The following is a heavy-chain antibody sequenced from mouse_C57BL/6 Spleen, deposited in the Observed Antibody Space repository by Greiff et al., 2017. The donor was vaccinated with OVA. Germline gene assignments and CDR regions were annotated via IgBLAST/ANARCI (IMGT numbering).Heavy chain of an antibody. Sequence: QVQLQQSGAELVKPGDSVKLSCTASGYTFTSYWITWVKQRPGQGLEWIGEIYPGSGSNNYNEQCKSKATLTVDTSSSTAYMQLSSLTSEDTAVYYCARKGVAALYFDYWGQGTTLTVSS. V-gene: IGHV1-55*01. CDR3: ARKGVAALYFDY. CDR2: IYPGSGSN. J-gene: IGHJ2*01. CDR1: GYTFTSYW.